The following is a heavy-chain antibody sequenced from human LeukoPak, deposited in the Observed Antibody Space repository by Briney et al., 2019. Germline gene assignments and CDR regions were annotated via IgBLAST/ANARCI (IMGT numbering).Heavy chain of an antibody. CDR2: IYHTGLT. CDR3: ARHVWDFIVVPAFEY. CDR1: GFTFSSYA. J-gene: IGHJ4*02. Sequence: PGGSLRLSCAASGFTFSSYAMSWVRQAPGKGLEWIGSIYHTGLTGYNPSLKSRLTISIDTSKNQFSLNLKSVTAADTAFYYCARHVWDFIVVPAFEYWGQGILATVSS. V-gene: IGHV4-38-2*01. D-gene: IGHD2-2*01.